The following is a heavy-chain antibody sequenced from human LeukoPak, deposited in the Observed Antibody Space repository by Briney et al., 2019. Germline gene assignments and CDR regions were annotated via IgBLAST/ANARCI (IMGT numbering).Heavy chain of an antibody. CDR1: DDSTTKYH. CDR3: ARADVNWLRSPGTLYYLDY. D-gene: IGHD1-20*01. Sequence: SETLSLTCSVSDDSTTKYHWGWIRQPPGKGLEWIGSIHSSGGTYYNPSLETRVTMSLHTSAKQLSLRLSSVTAADTAVYFCARADVNWLRSPGTLYYLDYWGLGTLVTVSS. V-gene: IGHV4-59*01. CDR2: IHSSGGT. J-gene: IGHJ4*02.